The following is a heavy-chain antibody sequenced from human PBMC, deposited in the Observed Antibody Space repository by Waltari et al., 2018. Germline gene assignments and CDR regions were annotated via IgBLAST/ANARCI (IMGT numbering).Heavy chain of an antibody. Sequence: QVQLVQSGAEVKKPGASVKVSCKASGYTFTSYAMHWVRQAPGQRLEWMGWINAGNGNTKYSQKFQGRVTMTRDTSISTAYMELSRLRSDDTAVYYCARGGRITIFGVVINGPWGQGTLVTVSS. D-gene: IGHD3-3*01. CDR3: ARGGRITIFGVVINGP. J-gene: IGHJ5*02. CDR1: GYTFTSYA. CDR2: INAGNGNT. V-gene: IGHV1-3*01.